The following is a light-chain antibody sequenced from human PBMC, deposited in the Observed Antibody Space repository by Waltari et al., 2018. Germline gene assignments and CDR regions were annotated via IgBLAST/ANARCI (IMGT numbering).Light chain of an antibody. CDR2: KDI. Sequence: SSELTQPASVSVSLGQTAVITCSGDILAKKYGRWFQQKPGQAPVLFIYKDIERPSGTPCRFSGSSSGTTLTLTISGAQVEDEAAYYCYSAADNHRVLFGGGTKLTVL. CDR1: ILAKKY. CDR3: YSAADNHRVL. V-gene: IGLV3-27*01. J-gene: IGLJ2*01.